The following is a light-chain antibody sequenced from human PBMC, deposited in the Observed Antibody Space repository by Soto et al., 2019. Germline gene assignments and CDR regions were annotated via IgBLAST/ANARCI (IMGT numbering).Light chain of an antibody. V-gene: IGKV3-20*01. Sequence: PGERATPSCRASQRIPNTSLAWFQQKAGLAPRLLIYGASTRASGVPDRFSGGGSGTDFVLTISRLEPEDFAVYYCQQYGRSPFTFGQGTKLQIK. CDR2: GAS. CDR1: QRIPNTS. CDR3: QQYGRSPFT. J-gene: IGKJ2*01.